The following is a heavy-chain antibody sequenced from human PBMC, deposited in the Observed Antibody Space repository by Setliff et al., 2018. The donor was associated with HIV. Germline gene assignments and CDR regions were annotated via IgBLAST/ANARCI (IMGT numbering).Heavy chain of an antibody. CDR3: AKVFLRYTGGWYDY. V-gene: IGHV3-33*06. D-gene: IGHD6-19*01. Sequence: GGSLRLSCAASGFNFSNYALHWVRQAPGKGLEWVAVIWYDGNNKYYAASVKGRFTISRDNSRNTLFLQMNSLRAEDTATYYCAKVFLRYTGGWYDYWGQGTLVTVSS. CDR1: GFNFSNYA. CDR2: IWYDGNNK. J-gene: IGHJ4*02.